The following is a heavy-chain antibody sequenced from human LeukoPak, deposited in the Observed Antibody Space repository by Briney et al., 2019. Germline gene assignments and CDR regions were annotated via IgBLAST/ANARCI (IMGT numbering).Heavy chain of an antibody. CDR2: INSEGSST. J-gene: IGHJ5*02. D-gene: IGHD3-3*01. CDR1: GFTFSSCW. Sequence: GGSLRLSCAASGFTFSSCWMHWVRQAPGKGLVWVSRINSEGSSTSYADSVKGRFTISRDNAKNTLYLQMNSLRAEDTAVYYCARDRSLVVVPAASTIFGVVIIHPHSWFDPWGQGTLVTVSS. CDR3: ARDRSLVVVPAASTIFGVVIIHPHSWFDP. V-gene: IGHV3-74*01.